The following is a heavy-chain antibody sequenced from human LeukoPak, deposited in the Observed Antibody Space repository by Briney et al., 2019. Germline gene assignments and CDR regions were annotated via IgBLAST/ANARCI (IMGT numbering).Heavy chain of an antibody. CDR3: ARDDRANWFDP. CDR1: GGTFSSYA. D-gene: IGHD3-22*01. CDR2: IIPIFGTA. Sequence: GASVKVSCKASGGTFSSYAISWVRQAPGQGLEWMGGIIPIFGTANYAQKLQGRVTITADKSTSTAYMELSSLRSEDTAVYYCARDDRANWFDPWGQGTLVTVSS. V-gene: IGHV1-69*06. J-gene: IGHJ5*02.